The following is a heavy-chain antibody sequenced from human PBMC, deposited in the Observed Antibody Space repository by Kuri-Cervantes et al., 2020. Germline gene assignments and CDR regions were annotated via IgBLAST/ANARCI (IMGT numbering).Heavy chain of an antibody. CDR2: ISNNGADT. D-gene: IGHD6-19*01. J-gene: IGHJ3*01. V-gene: IGHV3-23*01. CDR3: AKDNSGYSSGWYPH. Sequence: GESLKISCAASGFTFSSFSMTWVRQTPGKGLEWVSVISNNGADTFYADSVRGRFTISRDNAKNSLYLQMNSLRAEDTALYYCAKDNSGYSSGWYPHWGQGTMVTVSS. CDR1: GFTFSSFS.